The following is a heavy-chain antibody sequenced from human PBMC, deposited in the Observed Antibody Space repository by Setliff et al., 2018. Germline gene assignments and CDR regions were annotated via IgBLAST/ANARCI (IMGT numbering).Heavy chain of an antibody. V-gene: IGHV4-39*01. CDR2: IHYSGTT. D-gene: IGHD1-26*01. CDR1: GGSIGGYY. CDR3: ARTGTYRYFDY. Sequence: SETLSLTCTVSGGSIGGYYWAWIRQPPGKGLEWIGRIHYSGTTYYNASLKSRVTMSVDTSKNQFSLNLSSVTAADTAVYYCARTGTYRYFDYWGQGALVTVSS. J-gene: IGHJ4*02.